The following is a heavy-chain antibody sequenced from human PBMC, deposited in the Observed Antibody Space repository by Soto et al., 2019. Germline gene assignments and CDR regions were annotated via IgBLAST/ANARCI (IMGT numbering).Heavy chain of an antibody. CDR3: ARLAPHSNYDVGNYYYYYYYMDV. D-gene: IGHD4-4*01. V-gene: IGHV4-34*01. CDR1: GGSFSGYY. CDR2: INHSGST. J-gene: IGHJ6*03. Sequence: SETLSLTCAVYGGSFSGYYWSWIRQPPGKGLEWIGEINHSGSTNYNPSLKSRVTISVDTSKNQFSLKLSSVTAADTAVYYCARLAPHSNYDVGNYYYYYYYMDVWGKGTMVTVSS.